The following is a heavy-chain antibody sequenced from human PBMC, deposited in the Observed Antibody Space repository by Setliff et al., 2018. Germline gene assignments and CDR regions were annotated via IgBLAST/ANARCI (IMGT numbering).Heavy chain of an antibody. J-gene: IGHJ5*02. CDR1: GDSINNFY. D-gene: IGHD3-10*01. V-gene: IGHV4-59*01. Sequence: PSETLSLTCSVSGDSINNFYWNWIRQSPGTGLEWIGYIFSDGTTYYNPSLKSRVAMSVDTSKKQFSLSLSAVTAADTAVYYCARDPGFRSGTWSLDLWGQGTQVTVSS. CDR3: ARDPGFRSGTWSLDL. CDR2: IFSDGTT.